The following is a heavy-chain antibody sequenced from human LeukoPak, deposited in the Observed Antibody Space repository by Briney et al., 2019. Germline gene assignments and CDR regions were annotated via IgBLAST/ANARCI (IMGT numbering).Heavy chain of an antibody. CDR2: ISAYNGNT. V-gene: IGHV1-18*01. D-gene: IGHD3-22*01. Sequence: ASVKVSCKASGYTFTSYGISWVRQAPGQGLEWMGWISAYNGNTIYAQKLQGRVTMTTDTSTSTAYMELRSLRSDDTAVYYCARDTNSQYDIYYYYMDVWGKGTTVTVSS. CDR3: ARDTNSQYDIYYYYMDV. CDR1: GYTFTSYG. J-gene: IGHJ6*03.